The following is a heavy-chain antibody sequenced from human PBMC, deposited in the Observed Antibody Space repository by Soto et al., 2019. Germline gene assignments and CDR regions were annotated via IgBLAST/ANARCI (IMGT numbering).Heavy chain of an antibody. Sequence: SETLSLTCTISGGSISVYYWSWIRQSPRQGLEWIGYVYDNGRPYYRPSLKSRVTISADTSKNQISLKLTSATAGDTAAYYCARGVGSSPPRYWGRGTLVTVSS. CDR3: ARGVGSSPPRY. CDR2: VYDNGRP. D-gene: IGHD3-9*01. J-gene: IGHJ4*02. V-gene: IGHV4-59*01. CDR1: GGSISVYY.